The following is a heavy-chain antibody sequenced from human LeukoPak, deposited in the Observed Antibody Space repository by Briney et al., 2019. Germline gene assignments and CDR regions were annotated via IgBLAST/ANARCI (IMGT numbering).Heavy chain of an antibody. Sequence: GGSLRLSCAASGFTVSSNYMSWVRQAPGKGLEWVSVIYSGGSTYYADSVKGRFTISRDNSKNTLYLQMNSLRAEDTAVYYCCSKRGSSWQLDYWGQGTLVTVSS. CDR1: GFTVSSNY. V-gene: IGHV3-66*01. CDR2: IYSGGST. CDR3: CSKRGSSWQLDY. J-gene: IGHJ4*02. D-gene: IGHD6-13*01.